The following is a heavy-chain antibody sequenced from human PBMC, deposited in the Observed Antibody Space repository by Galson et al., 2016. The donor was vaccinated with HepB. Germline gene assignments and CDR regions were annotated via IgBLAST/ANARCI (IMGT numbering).Heavy chain of an antibody. CDR3: ASGPDYSDFVSPFDF. Sequence: SLRLSCAASGFSFSRYVMSWVRQAPGKGLEWVSGISDSGGTTYYADSVKGRFTISRANSKTTLYLQRNSLRAEDTAAYYVASGPDYSDFVSPFDFWGQGALVTVSS. CDR1: GFSFSRYV. D-gene: IGHD4-11*01. CDR2: ISDSGGTT. J-gene: IGHJ4*02. V-gene: IGHV3-23*01.